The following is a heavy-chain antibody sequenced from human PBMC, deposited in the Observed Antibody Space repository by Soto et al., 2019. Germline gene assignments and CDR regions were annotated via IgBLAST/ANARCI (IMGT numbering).Heavy chain of an antibody. D-gene: IGHD3-9*01. CDR2: IIGGDGDK. J-gene: IGHJ5*01. CDR3: AKDRDPDGIWTFDS. CDR1: GFIFRTFT. Sequence: GGSLRLSCAASGFIFRTFTMNWVRQAPGKGLEWVSGIIGGDGDKFYSDSVKGRFTISRDNSKDMLFLQMGSLRVDDTAVYYCAKDRDPDGIWTFDSWGQGTLVTVSS. V-gene: IGHV3-23*01.